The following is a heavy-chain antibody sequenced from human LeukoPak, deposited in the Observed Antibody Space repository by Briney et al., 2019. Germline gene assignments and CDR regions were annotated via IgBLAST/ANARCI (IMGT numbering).Heavy chain of an antibody. CDR3: ARGAADQYYYYYYMDV. CDR2: IYYSGST. CDR1: GGSSSSFY. V-gene: IGHV4-59*12. J-gene: IGHJ6*03. Sequence: SETLSLTCTVSGGSSSSFYWGWIRQPPGKGLEWIGYIYYSGSTNYNPSLKSRVTISVDTSKNQFSLKLSSVTAADTAVYYCARGAADQYYYYYYMDVWGKGTTVTVSS.